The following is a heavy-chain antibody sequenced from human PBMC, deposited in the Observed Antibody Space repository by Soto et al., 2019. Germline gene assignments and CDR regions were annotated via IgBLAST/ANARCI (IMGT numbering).Heavy chain of an antibody. CDR2: INAGNGNT. D-gene: IGHD3-10*01. J-gene: IGHJ3*02. CDR1: GYTFTSYA. V-gene: IGHV1-3*01. CDR3: ARDRYYYGSGSYFVVGDAFDI. Sequence: GASVKVSCKASGYTFTSYAMHWVRQAPGQRLEWMGWINAGNGNTKYSQKFQGRVTITRDTSASTAYMELSSLRSEDTAVYYCARDRYYYGSGSYFVVGDAFDIWGQGTMVTVSS.